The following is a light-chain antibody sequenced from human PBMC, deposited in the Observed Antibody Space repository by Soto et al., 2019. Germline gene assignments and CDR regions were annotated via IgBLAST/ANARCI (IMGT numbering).Light chain of an antibody. V-gene: IGKV3-15*01. J-gene: IGKJ4*01. CDR3: HQYNTWPLT. Sequence: IVMTPAPAHLSVSPGERATLSWRASHSAVSNLAWYQQKPGQAPRLLIYGASTRATGIPARFSGSGYGTEFTLTISSLQSEDFAIYYCHQYNTWPLTFGGGTKVDIK. CDR2: GAS. CDR1: HSAVSN.